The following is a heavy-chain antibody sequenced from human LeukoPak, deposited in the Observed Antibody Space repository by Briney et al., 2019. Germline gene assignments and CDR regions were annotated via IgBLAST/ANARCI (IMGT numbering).Heavy chain of an antibody. CDR3: ARGFTSFDY. CDR2: ITTSGGAT. CDR1: GFTFSSYD. J-gene: IGHJ4*02. V-gene: IGHV3-23*01. Sequence: GGSLRLSCAASGFTFSSYDMNWVRQAPGKGLEWVSCITTSGGATYYADSVRGRFTISRDNSKNTLYLQMNSLRAEDTAVFYCARGFTSFDYWAQGTLVTVSS. D-gene: IGHD6-6*01.